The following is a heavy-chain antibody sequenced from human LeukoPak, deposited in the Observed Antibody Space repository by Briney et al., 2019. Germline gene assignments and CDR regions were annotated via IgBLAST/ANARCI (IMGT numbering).Heavy chain of an antibody. Sequence: PGGSLRLSCAASGFTFSNYWMHWVRQAPGKGLVWVSRINSDGSGTTYADSVRGRFTISRDNAKNTLYLQVNSLRAEDTALYYCAKDVSLGFCSGGSCSAHFDYWGQGTLVTVSS. CDR2: INSDGSGT. V-gene: IGHV3-74*01. CDR3: AKDVSLGFCSGGSCSAHFDY. D-gene: IGHD2-15*01. CDR1: GFTFSNYW. J-gene: IGHJ4*02.